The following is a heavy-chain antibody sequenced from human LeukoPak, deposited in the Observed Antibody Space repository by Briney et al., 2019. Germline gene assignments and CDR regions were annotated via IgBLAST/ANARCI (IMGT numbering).Heavy chain of an antibody. D-gene: IGHD3-16*01. CDR1: GFTFGSHA. CDR2: ISAGGGGT. CDR3: ARDHNWGFDH. J-gene: IGHJ4*02. V-gene: IGHV3-23*01. Sequence: GGSLRLSCATSGFTFGSHAMSWVRQAPGKGLEWVSSISAGGGGTSYADSVKGRITISRDNSKNTVYLQMNSLRDEDTAVYYCARDHNWGFDHWGQGTLVTVSS.